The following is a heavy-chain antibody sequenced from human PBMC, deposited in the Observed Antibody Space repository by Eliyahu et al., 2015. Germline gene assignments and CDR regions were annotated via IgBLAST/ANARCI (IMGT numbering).Heavy chain of an antibody. Sequence: QVQLVQSGAEVKNPGASVKISCXASGXXFSGXXXPGAARAPGQGLEWMGWINPNSGGTHYAQNFQGRVTMTRDTSINTAYMELNRLRSDDTAVYYCARERSECSGGTCHRRTFDPWGQGTLVTVSS. CDR3: ARERSECSGGTCHRRTFDP. J-gene: IGHJ5*02. V-gene: IGHV1-2*02. CDR2: INPNSGGT. D-gene: IGHD2-15*01. CDR1: GXXFSGXX.